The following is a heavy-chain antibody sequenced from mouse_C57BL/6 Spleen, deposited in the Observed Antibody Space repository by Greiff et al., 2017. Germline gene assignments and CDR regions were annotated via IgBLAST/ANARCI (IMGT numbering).Heavy chain of an antibody. CDR2: IWRGGST. D-gene: IGHD2-4*01. Sequence: QVQLQQSGPGLVQPSQSLSITCTVSGFSLTSYGVHWVRQSPGKGLEWLGVIWRGGSTDYNAAFMSRLSITKDNSKSQVFFKMNSLQADDTAIYYCAKNSPYDYDDYFDYWGQGTTLTVSS. V-gene: IGHV2-5*01. J-gene: IGHJ2*01. CDR3: AKNSPYDYDDYFDY. CDR1: GFSLTSYG.